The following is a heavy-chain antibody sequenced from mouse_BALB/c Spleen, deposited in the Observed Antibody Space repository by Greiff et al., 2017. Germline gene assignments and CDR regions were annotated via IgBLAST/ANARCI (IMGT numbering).Heavy chain of an antibody. CDR2: IDPENGNT. J-gene: IGHJ4*01. V-gene: IGHV14-1*02. Sequence: VQLQQSGAELVRPGALVKLSCKASGFNIKDYYMHWVKQRPEQGLEWIGWIDPENGNTIYDPKFQGKASITADTSSNTAYLQLSSLTSEDTAVYYCARMEGYAMDYWGQGTSVTVSS. CDR3: ARMEGYAMDY. CDR1: GFNIKDYY.